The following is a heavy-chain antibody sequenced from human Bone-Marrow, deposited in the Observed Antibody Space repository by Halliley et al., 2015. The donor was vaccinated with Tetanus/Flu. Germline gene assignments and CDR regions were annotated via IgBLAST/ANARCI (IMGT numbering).Heavy chain of an antibody. D-gene: IGHD6-13*01. Sequence: SLRLSCAASGFTFSSYEMNWVRQAPGKGLEWVSFISSSGATIYYVDSVKGRFTTSRDNAKNSVYLQMNSLRGEDTAVYYCATRRYSSSCFDSWGQGTLVTVSS. CDR2: ISSSGATI. V-gene: IGHV3-48*03. J-gene: IGHJ5*01. CDR3: ATRRYSSSCFDS. CDR1: GFTFSSYE.